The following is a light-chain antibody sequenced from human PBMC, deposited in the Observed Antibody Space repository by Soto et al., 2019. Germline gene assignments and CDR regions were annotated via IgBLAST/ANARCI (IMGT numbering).Light chain of an antibody. Sequence: QSALTQPASVSGSPGQSITISCTGTSSDVGGYNYVSWYQQHPGKAPKLMIYDVSNRPSGVSNRFSGSQSGNTASLTISGLQAEDEADYYCSSYTSSSTPVFGGGTKLTVL. V-gene: IGLV2-14*01. CDR2: DVS. CDR1: SSDVGGYNY. J-gene: IGLJ2*01. CDR3: SSYTSSSTPV.